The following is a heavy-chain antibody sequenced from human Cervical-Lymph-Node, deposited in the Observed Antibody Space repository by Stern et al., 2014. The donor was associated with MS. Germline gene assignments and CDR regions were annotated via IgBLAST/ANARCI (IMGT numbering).Heavy chain of an antibody. CDR1: GGSINTYY. V-gene: IGHV4-59*01. CDR3: ARGGGRTYFDY. CDR2: IYYSGST. D-gene: IGHD3-16*01. Sequence: VQLVESGPGLVKPSETLSLTCTVSGGSINTYYWSWIRQPPGQGLEWIGWIYYSGSTNYNPSIKSRVTISMDTSKNQFSLKLTSVTAADTAVYYCARGGGRTYFDYWGQGTLVTVSS. J-gene: IGHJ4*02.